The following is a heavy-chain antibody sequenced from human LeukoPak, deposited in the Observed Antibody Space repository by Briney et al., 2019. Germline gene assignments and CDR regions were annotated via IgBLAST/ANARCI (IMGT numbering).Heavy chain of an antibody. CDR1: GYSLTDYH. D-gene: IGHD2-2*03. CDR3: ARDPQYTFGYPTYDY. J-gene: IGHJ4*02. Sequence: ASVKVSCKASGYSLTDYHIHWLRQAPGQGLEWMGDINPGNGATKHAQKFQGRVTMTRDTSISTLYMDLSGLTPDDTAVYYCARDPQYTFGYPTYDYWGQETLVTVST. CDR2: INPGNGAT. V-gene: IGHV1-2*02.